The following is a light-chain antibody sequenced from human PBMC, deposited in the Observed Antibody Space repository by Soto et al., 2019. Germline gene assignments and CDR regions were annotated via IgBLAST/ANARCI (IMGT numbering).Light chain of an antibody. Sequence: QAVVTQPPSVSGAPGQRVTISCAGSASNIGASYDVHWYQQVPGTAPKLLIYSNNQRPSGVPDRFSGSKSGTSASVAISGLQSEDEADYYCAAWDDSPNGVVFGGGTKLTVL. CDR1: ASNIGASYD. CDR2: SNN. CDR3: AAWDDSPNGVV. V-gene: IGLV1-44*01. J-gene: IGLJ2*01.